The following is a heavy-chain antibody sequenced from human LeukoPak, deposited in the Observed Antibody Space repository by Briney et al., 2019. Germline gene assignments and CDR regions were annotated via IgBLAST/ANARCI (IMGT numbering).Heavy chain of an antibody. Sequence: SETLSLTCTVSGGSISSYYWSWIRQPPGKGLGWIGYIYYSGSTNYNPSLKSRVTISVDTSKNQFSLKLSSVTAADTAVYYCARTAEGGYTYDYFYYYYMDVWGKGTTVTISS. CDR3: ARTAEGGYTYDYFYYYYMDV. V-gene: IGHV4-59*01. D-gene: IGHD5-18*01. J-gene: IGHJ6*03. CDR2: IYYSGST. CDR1: GGSISSYY.